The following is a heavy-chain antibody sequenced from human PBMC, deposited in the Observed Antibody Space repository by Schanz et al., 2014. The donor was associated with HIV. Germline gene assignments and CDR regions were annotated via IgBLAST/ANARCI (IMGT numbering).Heavy chain of an antibody. Sequence: QVQLVESGGGVVQPGRSLRLSCAVSGFTFSSYGMHWVRQAPGKGLEWVAVIWYDGSNKYFADSVKGRFTISRDNSKNALSLLIKSLRAEDAAVYYCAKDRNYYESKYRGKGNYYYYYGMDAWGQGTTVTVSS. CDR1: GFTFSSYG. D-gene: IGHD3-22*01. CDR3: AKDRNYYESKYRGKGNYYYYYGMDA. V-gene: IGHV3-33*06. CDR2: IWYDGSNK. J-gene: IGHJ6*02.